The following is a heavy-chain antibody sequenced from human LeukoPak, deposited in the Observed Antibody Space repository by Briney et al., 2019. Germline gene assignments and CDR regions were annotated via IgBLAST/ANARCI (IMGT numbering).Heavy chain of an antibody. D-gene: IGHD3-22*01. J-gene: IGHJ6*02. Sequence: GASVKVSSKASGYTFTSYFMHWVRQAPGQGLEWMGIINPSGGSTSYAQKFQGRVTMTRDTSTSTVYMELSSLRSEDTAVYYCARDPYDSSGSYLERYGMDVWGQGTTVTVSS. CDR3: ARDPYDSSGSYLERYGMDV. V-gene: IGHV1-46*01. CDR2: INPSGGST. CDR1: GYTFTSYF.